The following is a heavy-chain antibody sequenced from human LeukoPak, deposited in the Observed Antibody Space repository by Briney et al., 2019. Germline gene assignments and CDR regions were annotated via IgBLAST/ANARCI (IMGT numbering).Heavy chain of an antibody. D-gene: IGHD6-13*01. Sequence: GGSLRLSCAASGFIVNGKYMSWVRRAPGKGLEWVSGIHTNDKTYYADSVKGRFTISRDNSKNTLFLQMNTLRAEDTAVYYCATRIAAGGLFFFDYWGQGTLVTVSS. CDR1: GFIVNGKY. J-gene: IGHJ4*02. CDR2: IHTNDKT. CDR3: ATRIAAGGLFFFDY. V-gene: IGHV3-53*01.